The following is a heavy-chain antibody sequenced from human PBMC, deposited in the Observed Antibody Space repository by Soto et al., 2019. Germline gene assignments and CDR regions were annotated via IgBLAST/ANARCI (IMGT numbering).Heavy chain of an antibody. J-gene: IGHJ4*02. CDR3: ARDAFSSSHFDF. Sequence: SETLSLTCAVSGGSIISGGYSWSLIRQPPGKGLEWIGYIYHSGSTYYNPSLKSRVTISVDRSKNQFSLKLSSVTAADTAVYYCARDAFSSSHFDFWGQGIRVTVSS. CDR2: IYHSGST. CDR1: GGSIISGGYS. V-gene: IGHV4-30-2*01. D-gene: IGHD2-2*01.